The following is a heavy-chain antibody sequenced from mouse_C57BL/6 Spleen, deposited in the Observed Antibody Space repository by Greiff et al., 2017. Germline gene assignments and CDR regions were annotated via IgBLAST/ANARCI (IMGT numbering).Heavy chain of an antibody. D-gene: IGHD3-2*02. Sequence: EVQLVESGPELVKPGASVKIPCKASGYTFTDYNMDWVKQSHGKSLEWIGDINPNNGGTIYNQKFKGKATLTVDKSSSTAYMELRSLTSEDTAVYYCARRGHTSSGYDYAMDYWGQGTSVTVSS. CDR3: ARRGHTSSGYDYAMDY. J-gene: IGHJ4*01. V-gene: IGHV1-18*01. CDR1: GYTFTDYN. CDR2: INPNNGGT.